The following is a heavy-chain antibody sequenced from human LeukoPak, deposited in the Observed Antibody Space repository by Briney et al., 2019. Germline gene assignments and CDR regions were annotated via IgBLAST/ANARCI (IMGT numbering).Heavy chain of an antibody. Sequence: GGSLRLSCAASGFTFRGLDMRWVRHAPGKGLECVLVIWASCCNIFCTVSVKGRFTISRDNSKNTLYLEMTSLRAEHTVVYYCAKERSGYGGRFDYWGQGTLVTVSS. CDR1: GFTFRGLD. D-gene: IGHD5-12*01. V-gene: IGHV3-23*01. J-gene: IGHJ4*02. CDR3: AKERSGYGGRFDY. CDR2: IWASCCNI.